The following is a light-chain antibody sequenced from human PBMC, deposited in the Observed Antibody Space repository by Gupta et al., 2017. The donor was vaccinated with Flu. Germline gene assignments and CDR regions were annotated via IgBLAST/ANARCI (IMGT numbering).Light chain of an antibody. CDR2: EVT. CDR3: TSYTTISVRL. J-gene: IGLJ2*01. CDR1: SSDVGEYDY. V-gene: IGLV2-14*01. Sequence: QSALTQPASVSGSPGQSITISCTGTSSDVGEYDYVSWYQQHPGKPPKLILYEVTNRPSGVSNRFAASKSGTTASLTTSGLQAEDDAYYYCTSYTTISVRLFGGGTKLTVL.